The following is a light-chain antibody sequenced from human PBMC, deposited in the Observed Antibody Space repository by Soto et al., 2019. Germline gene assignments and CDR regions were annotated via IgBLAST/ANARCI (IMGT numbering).Light chain of an antibody. CDR1: QSVSSSY. J-gene: IGKJ4*01. CDR3: QQYGSSRLT. CDR2: GAS. V-gene: IGKV3-20*01. Sequence: DIVLTQSPGTLSLSPGERATLSCRASQSVSSSYLAWYQQKPGQAPRLLIYGASSRATGIPDRFSGSGSGPDFALTISKLEPEDLAVYYCQQYGSSRLTFGGGTKVDIK.